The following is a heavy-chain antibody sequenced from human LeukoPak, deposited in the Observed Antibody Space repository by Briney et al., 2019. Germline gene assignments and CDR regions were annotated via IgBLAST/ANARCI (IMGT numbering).Heavy chain of an antibody. J-gene: IGHJ4*02. V-gene: IGHV3-7*01. CDR2: IKQDGNEK. CDR1: GFSFSNYW. Sequence: PGGSLRLSCEASGFSFSNYWMSWVRQAPGKGLEWVANIKQDGNEKYYVDSLKGRFTISRDNSKNTLYLQMNPLRADDTAVYYCAKDHGSSDWYYFDYWGQGTLVTVSS. CDR3: AKDHGSSDWYYFDY. D-gene: IGHD6-13*01.